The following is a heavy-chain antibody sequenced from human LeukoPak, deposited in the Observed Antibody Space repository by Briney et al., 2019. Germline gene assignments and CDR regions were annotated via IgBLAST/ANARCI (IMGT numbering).Heavy chain of an antibody. V-gene: IGHV4-34*01. J-gene: IGHJ4*02. CDR2: INHSGST. CDR1: GGSFSGYY. Sequence: PSETLSLTCAVYGGSFSGYYWSWIRQPPGKGLEWIGEINHSGSTNYNPSLKSRVTISVDTSKNQFSLKLSSVTAADTAVYYCARFAQAPVYYFDYWGQGTLVTVSS. D-gene: IGHD2-21*01. CDR3: ARFAQAPVYYFDY.